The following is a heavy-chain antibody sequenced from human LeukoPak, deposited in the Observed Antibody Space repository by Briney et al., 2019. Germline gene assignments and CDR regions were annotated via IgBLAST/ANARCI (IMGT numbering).Heavy chain of an antibody. CDR2: IYHSGST. D-gene: IGHD5-18*01. CDR1: GGSISGYH. CDR3: ARTTSELWSDTYYFDY. J-gene: IGHJ4*02. V-gene: IGHV4-59*08. Sequence: SESLSLTCTVSGGSISGYHWSWIRQPPGKGLEWIGSIYHSGSTYYNPSLKSRVTISVDTSKNQFSLKLSSVTAADTAVYYCARTTSELWSDTYYFDYWGQGTLVTVSS.